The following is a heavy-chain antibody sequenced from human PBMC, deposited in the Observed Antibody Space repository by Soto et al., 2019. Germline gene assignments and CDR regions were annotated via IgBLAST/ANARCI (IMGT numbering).Heavy chain of an antibody. V-gene: IGHV1-3*01. CDR2: INAGNGNT. D-gene: IGHD4-4*01. CDR3: ARDTLLTVTPGP. CDR1: GYTFTSYA. Sequence: ASVKVSCKASGYTFTSYAMHWVRQAPGQRLEWMGWINAGNGNTKYSQKFQGRVTITRDTSASTAYMELSSLRSDDTAVYYCARDTLLTVTPGPWGQGTLVTVSS. J-gene: IGHJ5*02.